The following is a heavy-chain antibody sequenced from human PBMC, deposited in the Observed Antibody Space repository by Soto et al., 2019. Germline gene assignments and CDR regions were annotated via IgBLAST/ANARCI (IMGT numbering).Heavy chain of an antibody. CDR1: GFTFSSYA. CDR2: ISGSGGST. CDR3: ASTVAGAGDAFDI. D-gene: IGHD6-19*01. V-gene: IGHV3-23*01. J-gene: IGHJ3*02. Sequence: PGGSLRLSCAASGFTFSSYAMSWVRQAPGKGLEWVSAISGSGGSTYYADSVKGRFTISRDNSKNTLYLQMNSLRAEDTAVYYCASTVAGAGDAFDIWGQGTMVTVSS.